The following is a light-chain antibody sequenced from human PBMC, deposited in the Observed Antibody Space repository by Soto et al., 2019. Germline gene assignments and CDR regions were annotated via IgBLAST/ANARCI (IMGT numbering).Light chain of an antibody. V-gene: IGKV3-11*01. Sequence: IVLTQSPATLSLSPGERATLACRASQSVRNYLALYQQKPGQAPRLLIYDAINRATGIPARFSGSGSGTDFTLTISSLEPEDFAVYYCQQRSSWPPWTFGQGTKVEIK. CDR2: DAI. J-gene: IGKJ1*01. CDR1: QSVRNY. CDR3: QQRSSWPPWT.